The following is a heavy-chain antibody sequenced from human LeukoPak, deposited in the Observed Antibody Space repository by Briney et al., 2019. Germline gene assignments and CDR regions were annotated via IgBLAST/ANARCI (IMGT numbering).Heavy chain of an antibody. V-gene: IGHV4-34*01. J-gene: IGHJ4*02. CDR1: GGSISTYY. Sequence: SETLSLTCTVSGGSISTYYWSWIRQPPGKGLEWIGEINHSGSTNYNPSLKSRVTISVDTSKNQFSLKLSSVTAADTAVYYCARDRPGGSSLDYWGQGILVTVSS. CDR3: ARDRPGGSSLDY. CDR2: INHSGST. D-gene: IGHD6-13*01.